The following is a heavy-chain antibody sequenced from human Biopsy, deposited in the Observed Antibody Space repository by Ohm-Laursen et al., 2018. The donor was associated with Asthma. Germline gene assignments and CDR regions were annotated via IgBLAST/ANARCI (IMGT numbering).Heavy chain of an antibody. V-gene: IGHV3-48*02. D-gene: IGHD5-24*01. CDR3: ARDMNRDGWYFDY. Sequence: SLRLSCAAAGFTFSSYSMNWVRQAPGKGLEWVSYISSSSSTIYYADSVEGRFTISRDNAKNSLYLQMNSLRDEDTAVYYCARDMNRDGWYFDYWGQGTLVTVSS. J-gene: IGHJ4*02. CDR1: GFTFSSYS. CDR2: ISSSSSTI.